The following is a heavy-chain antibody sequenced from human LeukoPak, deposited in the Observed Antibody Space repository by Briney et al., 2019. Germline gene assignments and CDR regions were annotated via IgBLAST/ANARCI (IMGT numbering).Heavy chain of an antibody. Sequence: APVKVSCKASGGTFSSYAISWVRQAPGQGLEWMGGIIPIFGTANYAQKFQGRVTITADESTSTAYMELSSLRSEDTAVYYCARESREWPGGCGSTSCQSYYYYGMDVWGKGTTVTVSS. V-gene: IGHV1-69*13. J-gene: IGHJ6*04. CDR3: ARESREWPGGCGSTSCQSYYYYGMDV. CDR1: GGTFSSYA. D-gene: IGHD2-2*01. CDR2: IIPIFGTA.